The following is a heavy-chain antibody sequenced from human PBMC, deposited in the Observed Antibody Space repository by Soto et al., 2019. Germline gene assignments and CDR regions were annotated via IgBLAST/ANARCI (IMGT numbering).Heavy chain of an antibody. J-gene: IGHJ4*01. CDR2: IIPIFGPA. D-gene: IGHD3-10*01. Sequence: QVPLVQSGAEVKKPGSSVKVCCKASGGTFTSYAIIWVRQAPGQGLEWMGGIIPIFGPANYAQKFQGCVTITAAESTSTGYMELNTLTSEDMAVYYCARDGEYGLVRFECGGHGTLVTVSS. V-gene: IGHV1-69*01. CDR1: GGTFTSYA. CDR3: ARDGEYGLVRFEC.